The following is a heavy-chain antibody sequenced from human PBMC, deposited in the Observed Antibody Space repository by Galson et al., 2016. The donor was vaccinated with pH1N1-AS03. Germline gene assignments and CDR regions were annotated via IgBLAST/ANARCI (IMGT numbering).Heavy chain of an antibody. D-gene: IGHD6-19*01. CDR2: ISASGGST. J-gene: IGHJ5*02. V-gene: IGHV3-23*01. CDR3: AKDLTAVAGKWFDWFDP. Sequence: LRLSCAASGLTFTTCAMTWVRQAPGKGLEWVSTISASGGSTFYADSVKGRFTISRDNSKNTLYLQMNSLRAEDAAAYYCAKDLTAVAGKWFDWFDPWGQGTLVTVSS. CDR1: GLTFTTCA.